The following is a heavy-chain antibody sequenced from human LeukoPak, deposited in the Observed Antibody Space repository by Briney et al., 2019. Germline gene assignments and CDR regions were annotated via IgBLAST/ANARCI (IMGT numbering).Heavy chain of an antibody. D-gene: IGHD3-10*01. V-gene: IGHV4-34*01. CDR3: ARERFGEMYYFDY. J-gene: IGHJ4*02. Sequence: SETLSLTCAIYGGSFSTYYWSWIRQPPGKGLEGIGDINHTGSTTYNPSLKSRVTISVDTSKNQFSLKLSSVTAADTAVYYCARERFGEMYYFDYWGQGTLVTVSS. CDR2: INHTGST. CDR1: GGSFSTYY.